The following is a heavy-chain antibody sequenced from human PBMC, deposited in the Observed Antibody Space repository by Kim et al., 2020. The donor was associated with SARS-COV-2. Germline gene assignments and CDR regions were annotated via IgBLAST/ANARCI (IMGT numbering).Heavy chain of an antibody. J-gene: IGHJ6*03. D-gene: IGHD5-12*01. Sequence: GGSLRLSCAASGFTFSSYGMHWVRQAPGKGLEWVAVISYDGSNKYYADSVKGRFTISRDNSKNTLYLQMNSLRAEDTAVYYCAKARNSGYDWLNSAYMDVWGKGTTVTVSS. CDR2: ISYDGSNK. CDR1: GFTFSSYG. V-gene: IGHV3-30*18. CDR3: AKARNSGYDWLNSAYMDV.